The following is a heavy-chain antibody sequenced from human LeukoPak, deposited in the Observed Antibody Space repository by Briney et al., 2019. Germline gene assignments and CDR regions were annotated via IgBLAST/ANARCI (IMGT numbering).Heavy chain of an antibody. CDR3: ARSSQAMVMSY. D-gene: IGHD5-18*01. CDR2: ISYDGSNK. V-gene: IGHV3-30-3*01. Sequence: PGGSLRLSCAAPGFTFSSYAMHWVRQAPGKGLEWVAVISYDGSNKYYADSVKGRFTISRDNSKNTLYLQMNSLRAEDTAVYYCARSSQAMVMSYWGQGTLVTVSS. J-gene: IGHJ4*02. CDR1: GFTFSSYA.